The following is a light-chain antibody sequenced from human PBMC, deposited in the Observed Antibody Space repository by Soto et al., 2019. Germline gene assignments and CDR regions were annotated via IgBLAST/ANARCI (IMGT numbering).Light chain of an antibody. Sequence: VMTQSPATLSVSPGERATLSCRASQSVSSSYLAWYQQKPGQAPRLLIYGASSRATGIPDRFSGSGSGTDFTLTISRLEPEDFAVYYCQQYGSSPGTFGQGTKVDI. CDR1: QSVSSSY. V-gene: IGKV3-20*01. CDR3: QQYGSSPGT. CDR2: GAS. J-gene: IGKJ1*01.